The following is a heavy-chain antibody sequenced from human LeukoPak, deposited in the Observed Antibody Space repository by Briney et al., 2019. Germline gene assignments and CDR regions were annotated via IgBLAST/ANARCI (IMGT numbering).Heavy chain of an antibody. D-gene: IGHD4-17*01. Sequence: GGALRLSCTASGFTFSTYAMSWVRQAPGKGLEGLSGISGRGNGTYYADSVKGRFTISRDNSKNTLYLQMNSLRAEDTAVYYLSKIQMTAVTPFDYWGQGTLVTVSS. J-gene: IGHJ4*02. CDR3: SKIQMTAVTPFDY. CDR1: GFTFSTYA. CDR2: ISGRGNGT. V-gene: IGHV3-23*01.